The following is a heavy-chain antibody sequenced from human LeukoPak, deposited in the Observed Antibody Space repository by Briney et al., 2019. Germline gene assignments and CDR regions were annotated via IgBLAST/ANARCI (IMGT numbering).Heavy chain of an antibody. D-gene: IGHD1-26*01. CDR3: ARVRVRYSGSNDAFDI. CDR1: GYTFTSYG. V-gene: IGHV1-18*01. J-gene: IGHJ3*02. CDR2: ISAYNGNT. Sequence: ASVKVSCKASGYTFTSYGISWVRQAPGQGLEWMGWISAYNGNTNYAQKFQARVTITTATSTSTAYLELRSLRSDDTAVYYCARVRVRYSGSNDAFDIWGQGTMVTVSS.